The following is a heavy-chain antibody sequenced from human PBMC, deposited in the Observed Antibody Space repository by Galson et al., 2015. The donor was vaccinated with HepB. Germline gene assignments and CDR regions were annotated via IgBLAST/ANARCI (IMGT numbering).Heavy chain of an antibody. V-gene: IGHV1-69*13. J-gene: IGHJ6*03. CDR3: ARDRLQVRLISRYFYMDV. CDR1: GGTFRNYA. CDR2: IIPIYGTV. Sequence: SVKVSCKASGGTFRNYAMSWVRLAPGQGLEWMGGIIPIYGTVKYAQKFQGRVTITADESTSTAYMEMSSLRSEDTAVYYCARDRLQVRLISRYFYMDVWGKGTTVTVSS. D-gene: IGHD2/OR15-2a*01.